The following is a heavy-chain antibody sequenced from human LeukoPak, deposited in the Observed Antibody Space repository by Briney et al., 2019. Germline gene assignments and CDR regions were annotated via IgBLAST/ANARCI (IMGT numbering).Heavy chain of an antibody. Sequence: GGSLRLSCAASGFSFSSYAMSWVRQAPGKGLEWVSAISGSGGSTYYADSVKGRFTISRDNSKNTLYLQMNSLRAEDTAVYYCAKDRGYYDILTGYPANPDWFDPWGQGTLVTVSS. CDR2: ISGSGGST. V-gene: IGHV3-23*01. J-gene: IGHJ5*02. D-gene: IGHD3-9*01. CDR1: GFSFSSYA. CDR3: AKDRGYYDILTGYPANPDWFDP.